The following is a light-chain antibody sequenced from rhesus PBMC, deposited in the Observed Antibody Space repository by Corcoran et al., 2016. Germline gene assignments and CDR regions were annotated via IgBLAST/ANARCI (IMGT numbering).Light chain of an antibody. J-gene: IGKJ4*01. CDR2: SAY. CDR1: ESVGSY. Sequence: EIVMTQSPATLSLSPGETATLSCRASESVGSYLAWYQQKPGQAPKLLVHSAYFRATGIPERFSGSGSRTQFTLTISSLEPEDVGVYHCQQYNDFLFTFGGGTKVELK. V-gene: IGKV3-40*03. CDR3: QQYNDFLFT.